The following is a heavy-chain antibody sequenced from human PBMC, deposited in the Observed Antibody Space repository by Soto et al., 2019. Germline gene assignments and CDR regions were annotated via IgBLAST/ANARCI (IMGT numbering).Heavy chain of an antibody. V-gene: IGHV3-30-3*01. CDR3: ARELIPAALYGMDV. CDR2: ISYDGSNK. CDR1: GFTVSSHA. D-gene: IGHD2-2*01. J-gene: IGHJ6*02. Sequence: QVQLVESGGGVVQPGRSLRLSCAASGFTVSSHAMHWVRQAPGKGLEWVAIISYDGSNKYYADSVKGRFTISRDNSKSTLYLQMNSLRVEDTAVYYCARELIPAALYGMDVWGQGTTVTVSS.